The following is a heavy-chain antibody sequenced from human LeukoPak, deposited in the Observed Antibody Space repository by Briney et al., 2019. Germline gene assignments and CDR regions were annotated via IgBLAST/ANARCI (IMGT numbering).Heavy chain of an antibody. D-gene: IGHD3-16*02. V-gene: IGHV4-34*01. CDR1: GGSFSGYY. CDR2: INHSGST. Sequence: SETLSLTCAVYGGSFSGYYWSWIRQPPGKGLEWIGEINHSGSTNYNPSLKSRVTISVDTSKNQFSLKLSSVTAADTAVYYCARRKYYDYVWGSYRQDYWGQGTLVTVSS. CDR3: ARRKYYDYVWGSYRQDY. J-gene: IGHJ4*02.